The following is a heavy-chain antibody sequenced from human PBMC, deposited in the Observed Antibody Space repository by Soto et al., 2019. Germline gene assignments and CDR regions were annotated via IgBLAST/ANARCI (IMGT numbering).Heavy chain of an antibody. CDR3: ARERVYGSGSYNLYGMDV. CDR2: IYYSGST. D-gene: IGHD3-10*01. Sequence: PSETLSLTCTVSGGSISSGDYYWSWIRQPPGKGLEWIGYIYYSGSTYYNPSLKSRVTISVDTSKNQFSLKLSSVTAADTAVYYCARERVYGSGSYNLYGMDVWCQGTTVTVSS. J-gene: IGHJ6*02. CDR1: GGSISSGDYY. V-gene: IGHV4-30-4*01.